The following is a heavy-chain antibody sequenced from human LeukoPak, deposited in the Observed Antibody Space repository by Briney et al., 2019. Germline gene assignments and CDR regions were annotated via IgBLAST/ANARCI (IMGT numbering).Heavy chain of an antibody. V-gene: IGHV4-34*01. CDR1: GGSFSDYY. J-gene: IGHJ4*02. CDR2: IIRRGGS. Sequence: SETLSLTCAVYGGSFSDYYWSWIRQAPGKGLEWIGEIIRRGGSNYSPSLKSRATMSIDTSNNQFSLKLRSATAADTAVYFCARGIRPGYYFDYWGQGTLVTVSS. D-gene: IGHD3-3*02. CDR3: ARGIRPGYYFDY.